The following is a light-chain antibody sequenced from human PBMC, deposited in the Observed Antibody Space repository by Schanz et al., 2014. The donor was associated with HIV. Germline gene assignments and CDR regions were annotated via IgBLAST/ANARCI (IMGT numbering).Light chain of an antibody. CDR1: QSVSSD. Sequence: EVVMTQSPATLSVSPGERATLYCRASQSVSSDLAWYQQKPGQAPRLLIYAASSRATGLPARFSGSGSGTEFTLTISSLQSEDVAVYFCQQYNNWPRTFGQGTQVEIK. J-gene: IGKJ2*01. V-gene: IGKV3-15*01. CDR3: QQYNNWPRT. CDR2: AAS.